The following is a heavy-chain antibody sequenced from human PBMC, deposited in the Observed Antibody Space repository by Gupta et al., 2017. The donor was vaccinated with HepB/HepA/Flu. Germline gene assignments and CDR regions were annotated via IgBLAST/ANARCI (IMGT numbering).Heavy chain of an antibody. V-gene: IGHV1-2*02. CDR1: GYTFTGYY. CDR2: INPNSGGT. J-gene: IGHJ6*03. Sequence: QVQLVQSGAEVKKPGASVKVSCKASGYTFTGYYMHWVRQAPGQGLEWMGWINPNSGGTNYAQKFQGRLTMTRDTSISTAYMELSRLRSDETAVYYCARGTVPAAIRKDYYYYMDVWGKGTTVTVSS. CDR3: ARGTVPAAIRKDYYYYMDV. D-gene: IGHD2-2*02.